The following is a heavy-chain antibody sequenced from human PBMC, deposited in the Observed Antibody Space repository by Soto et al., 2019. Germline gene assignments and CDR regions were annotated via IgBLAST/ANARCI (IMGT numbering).Heavy chain of an antibody. D-gene: IGHD3-22*01. J-gene: IGHJ4*02. Sequence: GESLKISCKGFGYSFTSYWIGWVRQMPGKGLEWMGIIYPGDSDTRYSPSFQGQVTISADKSISTAYLQWSSLKASDTAMYYCARRRYYYDSSAQTMDYWGQGTLVTVSS. V-gene: IGHV5-51*01. CDR3: ARRRYYYDSSAQTMDY. CDR1: GYSFTSYW. CDR2: IYPGDSDT.